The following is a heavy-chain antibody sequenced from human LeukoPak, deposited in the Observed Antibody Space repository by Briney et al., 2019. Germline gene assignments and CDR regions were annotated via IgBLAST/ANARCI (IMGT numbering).Heavy chain of an antibody. CDR3: ARAYYYDSSGYVFRI. V-gene: IGHV4-30-4*01. J-gene: IGHJ3*02. CDR2: IYYSGST. Sequence: SETLSLTCTVSGGSISSGDYYWSWIRQPPGKGLEWIGYIYYSGSTYYNPSLKSRVTTSVDTSKNQFSLKLSSVTAADTAVYYCARAYYYDSSGYVFRIWGQGTMVTVSS. D-gene: IGHD3-22*01. CDR1: GGSISSGDYY.